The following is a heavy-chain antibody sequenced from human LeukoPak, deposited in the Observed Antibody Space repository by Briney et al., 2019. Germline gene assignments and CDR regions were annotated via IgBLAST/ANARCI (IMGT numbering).Heavy chain of an antibody. J-gene: IGHJ4*02. V-gene: IGHV3-30*03. CDR2: ISYDGSNK. Sequence: GGSLRLSCAASGFTFGSYGMHWVRQAPGKGLEWVAVISYDGSNKYYADSVKGRFTISRDNSKNTLYLQMNSLRAEDTAVYYCATNTAMDYYFDYWGQGTLVTVSS. D-gene: IGHD5-18*01. CDR1: GFTFGSYG. CDR3: ATNTAMDYYFDY.